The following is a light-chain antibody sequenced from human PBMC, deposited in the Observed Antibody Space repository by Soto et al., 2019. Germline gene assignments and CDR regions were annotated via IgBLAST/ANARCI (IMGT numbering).Light chain of an antibody. CDR2: DAS. CDR3: QQRSNWPLT. V-gene: IGKV3-11*01. CDR1: QSVSSY. J-gene: IGKJ4*01. Sequence: EIVLTQSPATLSLSPGERATLSCRASQSVSSYLAWYQQKPGQAPRLLIYDASNRATGIPARFSGSGSGTNFTLTISILEPEDFAAYYCQQRSNWPLTFGGGTKVDIK.